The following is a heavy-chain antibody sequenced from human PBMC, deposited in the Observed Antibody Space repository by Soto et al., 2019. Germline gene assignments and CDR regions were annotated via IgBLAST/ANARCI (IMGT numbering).Heavy chain of an antibody. J-gene: IGHJ4*02. CDR1: GFTFSSYW. V-gene: IGHV3-7*01. CDR3: AGPYNWTYGVFHH. Sequence: GGSLRLSCAASGFTFSSYWMSWVRQAPGKGLEWVANIKQDGSEKNYVDSVNGRFTISRDNAKNSLYLQMNSLRAEDTAVYYWAGPYNWTYGVFHHWGQGPRVTVAS. CDR2: IKQDGSEK. D-gene: IGHD1-7*01.